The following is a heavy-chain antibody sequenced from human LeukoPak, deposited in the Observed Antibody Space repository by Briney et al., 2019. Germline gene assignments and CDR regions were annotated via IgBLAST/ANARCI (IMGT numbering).Heavy chain of an antibody. J-gene: IGHJ4*02. CDR3: AKVATYYYDSSDRDY. CDR1: GFTFSSYD. Sequence: GGSLRLSCAASGFTFSSYDMHWVRQATGKGLEWVSAIGTAGDTYYPGSVKGRFTISRENAKNSLYLQMNSLRAEDTAVYYCAKVATYYYDSSDRDYWGQGTLVTVSS. CDR2: IGTAGDT. V-gene: IGHV3-13*01. D-gene: IGHD3-22*01.